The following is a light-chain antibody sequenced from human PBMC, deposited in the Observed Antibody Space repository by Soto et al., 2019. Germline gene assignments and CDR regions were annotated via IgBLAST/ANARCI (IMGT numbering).Light chain of an antibody. CDR1: QYISSY. J-gene: IGKJ1*01. V-gene: IGKV1-39*01. CDR3: QQSYSIPWT. Sequence: DIQMTQSPSSLSASVGDRVTITCRASQYISSYLNWYQQKPGKAPKVLIYGASSLQSGLPSRCSGSGSGTDFTLTISSLQPEDFATYYCQQSYSIPWTFGQGTKVEIK. CDR2: GAS.